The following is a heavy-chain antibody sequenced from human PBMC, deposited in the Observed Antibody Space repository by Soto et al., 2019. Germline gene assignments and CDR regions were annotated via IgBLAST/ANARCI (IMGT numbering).Heavy chain of an antibody. CDR1: GYTFTSYY. D-gene: IGHD4-17*01. V-gene: IGHV1-46*01. Sequence: ASVKVSCKASGYTFTSYYMHWARQAPGQGLEWMGIINPSGGSTSYPQKFQDRVTMTRDTYTSTVYMELSSLRSEDRAVYYCARESATVTTLSWYFDLWGRGTLVTVSS. J-gene: IGHJ2*01. CDR3: ARESATVTTLSWYFDL. CDR2: INPSGGST.